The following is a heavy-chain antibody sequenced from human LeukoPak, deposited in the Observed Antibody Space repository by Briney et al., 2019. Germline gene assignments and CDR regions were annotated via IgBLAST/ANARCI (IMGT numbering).Heavy chain of an antibody. D-gene: IGHD5-18*01. V-gene: IGHV3-30*18. Sequence: GGSLRLSCTASGFIFSSYGMHWVRQAPGKGLEWVAVISYDGSNTYYADFVKGRFTISRDNSKNTLYLQMDSLRTEDTAVYYCGKDPRYGFTGPHVDYWGQGTLVTVSS. CDR2: ISYDGSNT. CDR1: GFIFSSYG. CDR3: GKDPRYGFTGPHVDY. J-gene: IGHJ4*02.